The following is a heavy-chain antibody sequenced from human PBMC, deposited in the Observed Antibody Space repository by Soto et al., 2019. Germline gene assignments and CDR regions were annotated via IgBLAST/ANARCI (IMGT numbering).Heavy chain of an antibody. J-gene: IGHJ4*02. D-gene: IGHD4-17*01. CDR3: ARLPVTNDY. Sequence: SETLSLTCNVSGVTIRGYYWNWIRQPPGKGLEWIGSIYYSGSTYYNPSLKSRVTISVDTSKNQSSLKLSSVTAADTAVYYCARLPVTNDYWGQGTLVTVSS. CDR1: GVTIRGYY. CDR2: IYYSGST. V-gene: IGHV4-59*08.